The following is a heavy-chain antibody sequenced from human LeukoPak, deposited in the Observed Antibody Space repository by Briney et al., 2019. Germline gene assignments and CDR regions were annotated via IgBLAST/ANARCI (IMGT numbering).Heavy chain of an antibody. CDR2: INPNSGGT. CDR1: GYTFTGYY. Sequence: ASVKVSCQASGYTFTGYYMHWVRQAPGQGLEWMGWINPNSGGTNYAQKFQGRVTMTMDTSISTAYMELSRLRSDDTAVYYCARGEGVAGTGVCDYWGQGTLVTVSS. D-gene: IGHD6-19*01. J-gene: IGHJ4*02. CDR3: ARGEGVAGTGVCDY. V-gene: IGHV1-2*02.